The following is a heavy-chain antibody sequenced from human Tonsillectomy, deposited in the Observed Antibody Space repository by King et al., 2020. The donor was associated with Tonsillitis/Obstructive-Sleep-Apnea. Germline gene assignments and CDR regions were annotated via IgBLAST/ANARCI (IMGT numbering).Heavy chain of an antibody. J-gene: IGHJ4*02. CDR1: VFTVSSNY. CDR2: IYSVGST. Sequence: QLVQSGGGLIQPGGSLRLSCAAAVFTVSSNYMGWVRHAPGKGLEWVSLIYSVGSTFYADSVKGRFTISRNNSKNTLFLQMNSLRADETAVYYCAGFDWNSEYLDYWGRGTRVTVSS. V-gene: IGHV3-53*01. CDR3: AGFDWNSEYLDY. D-gene: IGHD1-7*01.